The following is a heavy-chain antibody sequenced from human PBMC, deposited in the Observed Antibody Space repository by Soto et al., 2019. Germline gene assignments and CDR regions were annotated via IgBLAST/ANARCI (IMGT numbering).Heavy chain of an antibody. CDR3: ARASGYCSGGSCYTGALDY. D-gene: IGHD2-15*01. J-gene: IGHJ4*02. V-gene: IGHV1-69*13. Sequence: SVKVSCKASGGTFSSYAISWVRQAPGQGLEWMGGIIPIFGTANYAQKFQGRVTITADESTSTAYMELSSLRSEDTAVYYCARASGYCSGGSCYTGALDYWGQGTLVTVSS. CDR1: GGTFSSYA. CDR2: IIPIFGTA.